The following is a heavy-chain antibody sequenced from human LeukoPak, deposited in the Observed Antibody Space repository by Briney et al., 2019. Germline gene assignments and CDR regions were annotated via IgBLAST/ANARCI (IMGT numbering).Heavy chain of an antibody. V-gene: IGHV4-59*08. J-gene: IGHJ4*02. Sequence: SETLSLTCTVSGGSINSYYWSWIRQPPGKGLEWIGYIYFSGSTNYNPSLKSRVTISVDTSKDQFSLKLSSVTAADTAMYYCARRLSGSYLDYWGQGTLVTVSS. CDR3: ARRLSGSYLDY. CDR2: IYFSGST. D-gene: IGHD1-26*01. CDR1: GGSINSYY.